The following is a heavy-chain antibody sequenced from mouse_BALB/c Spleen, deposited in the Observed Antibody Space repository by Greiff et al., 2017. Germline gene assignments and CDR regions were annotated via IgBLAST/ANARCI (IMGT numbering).Heavy chain of an antibody. D-gene: IGHD1-1*01. CDR3: ARGNYDTWFAY. J-gene: IGHJ3*01. CDR1: GYAFSSYW. V-gene: IGHV1-80*01. CDR2: IYPGDGDT. Sequence: QVQLQQSGAELVRPGSSVKISCKASGYAFSSYWMNWVKQRPGQGLEWIGQIYPGDGDTNYNGKFKGQATLTADKSSSTAYLQLSSLTSEDSAVYFCARGNYDTWFAYWGQGTLVTVSA.